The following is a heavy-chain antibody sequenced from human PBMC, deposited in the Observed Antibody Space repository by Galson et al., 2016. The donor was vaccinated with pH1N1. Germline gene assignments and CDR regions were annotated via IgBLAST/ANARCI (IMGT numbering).Heavy chain of an antibody. CDR3: AKVDGYSYGPFDY. J-gene: IGHJ4*02. V-gene: IGHV3-9*01. CDR2: ISWNSGSI. Sequence: SLRLSCAASGFTFDDYAMYWVRQAPGKGLEWVSGISWNSGSIGYADSVKGRFTISRDNAKNSLCLQMNSLRAEDTALYYCAKVDGYSYGPFDYWGQGTLVTVSS. D-gene: IGHD5-18*01. CDR1: GFTFDDYA.